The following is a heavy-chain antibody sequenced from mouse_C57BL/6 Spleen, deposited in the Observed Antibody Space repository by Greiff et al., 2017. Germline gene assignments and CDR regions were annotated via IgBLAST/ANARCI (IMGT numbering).Heavy chain of an antibody. D-gene: IGHD3-2*02. J-gene: IGHJ2*01. V-gene: IGHV1-54*01. Sequence: QVQLQQSGAGLVRPGTSVKVSCKASGYAFTNYLIEWVKQRPGQGLEWIGVINPGGGGTYYHEKFKGKSTLPAAKSSSTAYLRLMRLTSEDSAVYICAKGGQRRPLDYWGQGTTLTVSS. CDR1: GYAFTNYL. CDR2: INPGGGGT. CDR3: AKGGQRRPLDY.